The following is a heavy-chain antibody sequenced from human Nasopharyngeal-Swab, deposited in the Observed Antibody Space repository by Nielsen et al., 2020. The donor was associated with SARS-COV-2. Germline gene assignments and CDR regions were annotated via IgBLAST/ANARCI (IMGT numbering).Heavy chain of an antibody. CDR1: GFIFSASA. CDR2: INPYSGDT. Sequence: GESLKISCAASGFIFSASAIHWVRQVPGQGLEWVGSINPYSGDTKYAQKFQGRVTVTRDTSRSTAYIKLSRLRSDDTAVYYCARDYYDNYDSDYWGQGTLVTVSS. V-gene: IGHV1-2*02. J-gene: IGHJ4*02. D-gene: IGHD3-22*01. CDR3: ARDYYDNYDSDY.